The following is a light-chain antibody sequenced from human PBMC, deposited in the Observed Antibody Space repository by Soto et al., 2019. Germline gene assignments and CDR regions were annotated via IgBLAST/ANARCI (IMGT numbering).Light chain of an antibody. CDR2: LNNDGRH. V-gene: IGLV4-69*01. J-gene: IGLJ2*01. CDR3: QRGGGGTVI. CDR1: SGHSSYA. Sequence: QLVLTQSPSASASLGASVKLTCTLSSGHSSYAIAWHQLQPQKGPRYLMKLNNDGRHNKGDGIPGRFSGSSSGAERYRTISSHQAEDEADECGQRGGGGTVIFGGGTKLTVL.